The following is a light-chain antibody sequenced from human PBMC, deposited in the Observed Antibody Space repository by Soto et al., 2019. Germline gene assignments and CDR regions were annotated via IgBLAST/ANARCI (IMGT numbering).Light chain of an antibody. Sequence: QSVLTQPASVSGSPGQSITISCTGTSSDVGGSNSVSWYQQHPGTAPKLMIYDVHNRPSGISNRFSGSKSGNTASLPISGRQAADEADYYCSSYRSGSTLVFGGGTKLTVL. CDR1: SSDVGGSNS. CDR3: SSYRSGSTLV. J-gene: IGLJ2*01. CDR2: DVH. V-gene: IGLV2-14*01.